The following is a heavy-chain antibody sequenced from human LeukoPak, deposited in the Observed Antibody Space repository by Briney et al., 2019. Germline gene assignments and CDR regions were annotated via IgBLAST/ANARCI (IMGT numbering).Heavy chain of an antibody. CDR3: ARGAAMDTPFDY. CDR2: IYTSGST. Sequence: PSETLSLTCTVSGGSLSSYYWSWIRQPAGKGLEWIGRIYTSGSTNYNPSLKSQVTMSVDTSKNQFSLKLRSVTAADTAVYYCARGAAMDTPFDYWGQGTLVTVSS. CDR1: GGSLSSYY. D-gene: IGHD5-18*01. J-gene: IGHJ4*02. V-gene: IGHV4-4*07.